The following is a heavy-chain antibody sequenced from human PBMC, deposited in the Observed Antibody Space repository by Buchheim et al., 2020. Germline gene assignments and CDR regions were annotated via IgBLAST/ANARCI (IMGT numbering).Heavy chain of an antibody. Sequence: QLQLQESGPGLVKPSETLSLTCTVSGGSISSSSYYWGWIRQPPGKGLEWIGSIYYSGSTYYNPSLKSRVTISVDTSKNQFSLKLSSVTAADTAVYYCATLADSSYGSGSYLAYWGQGTL. V-gene: IGHV4-39*01. D-gene: IGHD3-10*01. CDR2: IYYSGST. CDR1: GGSISSSSYY. CDR3: ATLADSSYGSGSYLAY. J-gene: IGHJ4*02.